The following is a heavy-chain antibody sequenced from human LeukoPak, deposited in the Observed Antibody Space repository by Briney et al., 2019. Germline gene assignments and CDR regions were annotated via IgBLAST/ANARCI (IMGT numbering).Heavy chain of an antibody. V-gene: IGHV3-48*03. CDR1: GFTFSSYE. D-gene: IGHD2-21*02. J-gene: IGHJ6*02. Sequence: GGSLRLSCAASGFTFSSYEMNWVRQAPGKGLEWVSYISSSGSTIYCTDSVKGRFTISRDNAKNSLYLQMNSLRAEDTAVYYCASSNSGTYCGGDCYLPYYGMDVWGQGTTVTVSS. CDR3: ASSNSGTYCGGDCYLPYYGMDV. CDR2: ISSSGSTI.